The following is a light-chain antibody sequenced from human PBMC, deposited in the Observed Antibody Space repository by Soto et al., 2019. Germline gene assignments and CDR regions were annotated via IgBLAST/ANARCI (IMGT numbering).Light chain of an antibody. J-gene: IGKJ5*01. CDR2: WAS. Sequence: DIVMTQSPDSLALSLGASATINCKSSQSILTNNKNYLAWFHQKTGQPPKLLIYWASTRKAGVPDRFSGSGSGTDFTLTISSLQTEEVAVYYCQQYHSDPITFGQGTRLEIK. CDR3: QQYHSDPIT. V-gene: IGKV4-1*01. CDR1: QSILTNNKNY.